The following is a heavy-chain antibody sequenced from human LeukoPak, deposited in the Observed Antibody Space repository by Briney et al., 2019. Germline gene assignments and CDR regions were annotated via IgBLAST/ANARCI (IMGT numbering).Heavy chain of an antibody. CDR2: ISSSSSTI. D-gene: IGHD6-25*01. V-gene: IGHV3-48*04. CDR1: GFTFSSYS. CDR3: ARTSGWPDYYYYYMDV. Sequence: GGSLRLSCAASGFTFSSYSMNWVRQAPGKGLEWVSYISSSSSTIYYADSVKGRFTISRDNAKNSLYLQMNSLRAEDTAVYYCARTSGWPDYYYYYMDVWGKGTTVTVSS. J-gene: IGHJ6*03.